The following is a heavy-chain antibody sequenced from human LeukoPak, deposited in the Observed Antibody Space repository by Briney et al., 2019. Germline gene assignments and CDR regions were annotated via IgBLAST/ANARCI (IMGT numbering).Heavy chain of an antibody. CDR1: GFTFSSYW. V-gene: IGHV3-7*01. Sequence: GGSLRLSCAASGFTFSSYWMSWVRQAPGKGLEWVANIKQDGSEKYYVDSVKGRFTISRDNAKNSLYLQMNSLRAEDTAVYYCAGGPQWLVQVYFDYWGQGTLVTISS. CDR2: IKQDGSEK. CDR3: AGGPQWLVQVYFDY. D-gene: IGHD6-19*01. J-gene: IGHJ4*02.